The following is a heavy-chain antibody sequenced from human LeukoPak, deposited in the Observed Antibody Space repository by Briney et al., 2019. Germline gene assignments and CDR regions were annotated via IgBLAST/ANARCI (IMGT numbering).Heavy chain of an antibody. J-gene: IGHJ6*03. CDR3: ARDNGLTGDLDYYYYYYVDV. Sequence: GASVKVSCKASGYTFTSYGISWVRQAPGQGLEWMGWISAYNGNTNYAQKLQGRVTMTTDTSTSTAYMELRSLRSDDTAVYYCARDNGLTGDLDYYYYYYVDVWGKGTTVTVSS. D-gene: IGHD7-27*01. CDR2: ISAYNGNT. V-gene: IGHV1-18*01. CDR1: GYTFTSYG.